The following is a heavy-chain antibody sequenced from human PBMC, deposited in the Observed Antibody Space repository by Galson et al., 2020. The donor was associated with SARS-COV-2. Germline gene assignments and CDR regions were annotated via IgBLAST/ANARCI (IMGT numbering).Heavy chain of an antibody. D-gene: IGHD3-10*01. CDR1: GYTLTELS. V-gene: IGHV1-24*01. CDR3: ATEMAYYGSGSPSY. Sequence: EASVKVSCKVSGYTLTELSMHWVRQAPGKGLEWMGGFDPEDGETIYAQKFQGRVTMTEDTSTDTAYMELSSLRSEDTAVYYCATEMAYYGSGSPSYWGQGTLVTVSS. CDR2: FDPEDGET. J-gene: IGHJ4*02.